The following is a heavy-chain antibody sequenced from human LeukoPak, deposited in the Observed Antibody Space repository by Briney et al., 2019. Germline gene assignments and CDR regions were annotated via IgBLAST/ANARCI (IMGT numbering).Heavy chain of an antibody. Sequence: PSETLSLTCTVSGGSISSSSYHWLWIRQPPGKGLEWIGSIHYYGNTYYNPSLKSRVTMSVDTSKNQFSLMPTSVTAADTAVYYCARRYSSNWYVRYFDYWGQGTLVTVSS. CDR1: GGSISSSSYH. CDR3: ARRYSSNWYVRYFDY. D-gene: IGHD6-13*01. V-gene: IGHV4-39*01. CDR2: IHYYGNT. J-gene: IGHJ4*02.